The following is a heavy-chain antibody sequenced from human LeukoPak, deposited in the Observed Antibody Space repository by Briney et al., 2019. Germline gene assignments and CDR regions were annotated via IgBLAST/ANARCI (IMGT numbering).Heavy chain of an antibody. CDR1: GFTFSSYS. V-gene: IGHV3-48*01. J-gene: IGHJ6*02. Sequence: GGSLRLSCAASGFTFSSYSMNWVRQAPGKGLERVSYISSSSSTIYYADSVKGRFTISRDNAKNSLYLQMNSLRAEDTAVYYCAKDWFGRDYYYGMGVWGQGTTVTVSS. D-gene: IGHD3-10*01. CDR2: ISSSSSTI. CDR3: AKDWFGRDYYYGMGV.